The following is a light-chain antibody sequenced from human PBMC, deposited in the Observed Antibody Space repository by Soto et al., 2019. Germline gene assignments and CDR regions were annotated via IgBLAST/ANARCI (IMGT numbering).Light chain of an antibody. J-gene: IGKJ1*01. CDR1: QSVSSN. CDR3: QQYGNSPQT. CDR2: GAS. Sequence: EIVMTQSPATLSVSPGERATLSCRASQSVSSNLAWYQQKPGQAPRLLIYGASTRATGIPNRFSGSGSGTDFTLTISRLEPEEFAVYYCQQYGNSPQTVGQGTKVDIK. V-gene: IGKV3-20*01.